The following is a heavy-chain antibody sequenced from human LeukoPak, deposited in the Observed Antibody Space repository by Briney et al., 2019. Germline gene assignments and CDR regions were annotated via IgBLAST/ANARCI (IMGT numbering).Heavy chain of an antibody. Sequence: SGPRLVKPTQTLTLTCTLSGFSLSTSGVGVGWIRQPPRKALEWLAFIYWDDDKRYSPSLKNRLTIAKDTSENQVVLTMTNMDSVDTGTYYCAHGTGEARTERDGYNDVGFDNWGQATLVTVSS. CDR1: GFSLSTSGVG. J-gene: IGHJ4*02. CDR3: AHGTGEARTERDGYNDVGFDN. D-gene: IGHD5-24*01. CDR2: IYWDDDK. V-gene: IGHV2-5*02.